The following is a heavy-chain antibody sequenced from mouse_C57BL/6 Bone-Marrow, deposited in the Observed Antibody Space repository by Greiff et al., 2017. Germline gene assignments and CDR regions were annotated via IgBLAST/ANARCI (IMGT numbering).Heavy chain of an antibody. Sequence: VKLMESGAELVKPGASVKISCKVSGYAFSTYWMNWVKQRPGRGLEWIGQIYPGNGDTNYNGKLKGKATLTAYKSSSTAYMQLSSLTSEDSAVYFCAIDWDYFDDWGQGTTLTVSS. CDR3: AIDWDYFDD. J-gene: IGHJ2*01. V-gene: IGHV1-80*01. D-gene: IGHD4-1*01. CDR1: GYAFSTYW. CDR2: IYPGNGDT.